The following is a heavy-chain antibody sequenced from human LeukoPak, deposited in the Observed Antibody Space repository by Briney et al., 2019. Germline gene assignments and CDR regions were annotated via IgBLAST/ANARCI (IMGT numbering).Heavy chain of an antibody. J-gene: IGHJ4*02. CDR3: ARAPGRTAMGVYFDY. D-gene: IGHD5-18*01. V-gene: IGHV1-69*06. CDR1: GGTFSSYA. Sequence: ASVKVSCKASGGTFSSYAISWVRQAPGQGLEWMGGIIPIFGTANYAQKFQGRVTITADKSTSTAYMELSSLRSEDTAVYYCARAPGRTAMGVYFDYWGQGTLVTVSS. CDR2: IIPIFGTA.